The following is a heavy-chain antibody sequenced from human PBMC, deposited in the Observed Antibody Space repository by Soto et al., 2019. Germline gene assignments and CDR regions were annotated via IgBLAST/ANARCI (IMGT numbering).Heavy chain of an antibody. J-gene: IGHJ4*02. CDR1: GYTFTSYG. Sequence: QVQLVQSGAEVKKPGASVKVSCKASGYTFTSYGISWVRQAPGQGLEWMGWISAYNGNTNYAQKLRGIVTMTTDTSTSTAYMELRSRRSDDTAVYYCARVGHLLRGDIVVVVASYFDYWGQGTLVTVSS. V-gene: IGHV1-18*01. CDR2: ISAYNGNT. CDR3: ARVGHLLRGDIVVVVASYFDY. D-gene: IGHD2-15*01.